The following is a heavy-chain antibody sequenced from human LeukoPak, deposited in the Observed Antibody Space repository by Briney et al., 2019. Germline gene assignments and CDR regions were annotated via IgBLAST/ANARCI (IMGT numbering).Heavy chain of an antibody. J-gene: IGHJ3*02. CDR2: IYYSGST. CDR3: AIALPRSYCGDDAFDI. V-gene: IGHV4-59*12. Sequence: PSETLSLTCTVSGGSISSYYWSWIRQPPGKGLEWVGYIYYSGSTNYKPSLKRRVTISVDTSKNQFSLQLSSLPAADTAVYYCAIALPRSYCGDDAFDIWGQGTMVTVSS. D-gene: IGHD1-26*01. CDR1: GGSISSYY.